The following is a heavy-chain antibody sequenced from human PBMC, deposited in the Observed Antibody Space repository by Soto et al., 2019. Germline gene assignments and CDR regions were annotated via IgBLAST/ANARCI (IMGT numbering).Heavy chain of an antibody. J-gene: IGHJ4*02. Sequence: SVKVSCKASGGTFSSYAISWVRQAPGQGLEWMGGIIPIFGTANYAQKFQGRVTITADESTSTAYMELSSLRSEDTAVYYCAAKGYSYGFPVYFDYWGQGTLVTVSS. CDR3: AAKGYSYGFPVYFDY. CDR1: GGTFSSYA. V-gene: IGHV1-69*13. CDR2: IIPIFGTA. D-gene: IGHD5-18*01.